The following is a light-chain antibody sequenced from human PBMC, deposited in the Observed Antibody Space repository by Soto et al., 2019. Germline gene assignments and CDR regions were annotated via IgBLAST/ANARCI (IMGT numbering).Light chain of an antibody. Sequence: EIVMTQSPATLSVSPGERASLSCRSSQSLSTNLAWYQQKPGQAPRLLIYGASTRATGIPARFSGSGSGTEFTLTISSPQSEDFAVYYCQQYDKWPLTFGPGTKVDIE. V-gene: IGKV3-15*01. CDR3: QQYDKWPLT. J-gene: IGKJ3*01. CDR2: GAS. CDR1: QSLSTN.